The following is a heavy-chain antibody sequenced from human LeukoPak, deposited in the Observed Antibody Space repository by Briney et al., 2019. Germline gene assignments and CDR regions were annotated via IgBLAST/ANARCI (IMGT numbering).Heavy chain of an antibody. CDR3: AKQATGGSLLWFGELPYYFDY. J-gene: IGHJ4*02. D-gene: IGHD3-10*01. V-gene: IGHV4-59*08. CDR1: GGSISNYY. CDR2: IYYSGST. Sequence: SETLSLTCTVSGGSISNYYWSWIRQPPGKGLEWIGFIYYSGSTNYNPSLKSRVTISVDTSKNQFSLKLSSVTAADTAVYYCAKQATGGSLLWFGELPYYFDYWGQGTLVTVSS.